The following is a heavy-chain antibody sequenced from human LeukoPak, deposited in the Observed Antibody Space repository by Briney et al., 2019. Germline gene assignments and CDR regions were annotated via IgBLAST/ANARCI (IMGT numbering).Heavy chain of an antibody. J-gene: IGHJ6*03. V-gene: IGHV1-2*02. CDR3: ARAWEYYYDSSGYYFPYYMDV. CDR1: GYTFPSYY. CDR2: INPNSGGT. D-gene: IGHD3-22*01. Sequence: ASVKVSCKASGYTFPSYYMHWVRQAPGQGLEWMGWINPNSGGTNYAQKFQGRVTMTRDTSISTAYMELSRLRSDDTAVYYCARAWEYYYDSSGYYFPYYMDVWGKGTTVTVPS.